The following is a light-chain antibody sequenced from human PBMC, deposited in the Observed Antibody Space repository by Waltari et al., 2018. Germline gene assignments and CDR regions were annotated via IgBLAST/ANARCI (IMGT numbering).Light chain of an antibody. CDR1: SSDVGAYDY. V-gene: IGLV2-11*01. J-gene: IGLJ2*01. Sequence: QSALTQPRSVSGSPGQSVTIPCTGPSSDVGAYDYVSSYQQHPGKAPKLSIYEVNKGPSGVPDRFSGSKSGDTASLAISGLQAEDEADYCGCSFAGSNTLVVIGGGTKLTVL. CDR3: CSFAGSNTLVV. CDR2: EVN.